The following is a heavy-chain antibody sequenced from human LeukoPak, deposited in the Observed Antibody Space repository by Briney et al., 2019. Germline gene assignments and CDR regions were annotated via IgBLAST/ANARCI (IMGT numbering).Heavy chain of an antibody. D-gene: IGHD1-26*01. CDR2: IGGSGGST. CDR3: AKRTTPNSGSYYNWFDP. Sequence: GGSLRLSCAASGFTFSSYAMSWVRQAPGKGLEWVSAIGGSGGSTYYADSVKGRFTISRDNSKNTLYLQMNSLRAEDTAVYYCAKRTTPNSGSYYNWFDPWGQGTLVTVSS. V-gene: IGHV3-23*01. CDR1: GFTFSSYA. J-gene: IGHJ5*02.